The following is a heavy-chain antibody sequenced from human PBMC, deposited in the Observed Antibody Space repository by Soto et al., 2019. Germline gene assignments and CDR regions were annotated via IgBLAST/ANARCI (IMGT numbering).Heavy chain of an antibody. V-gene: IGHV3-30*18. CDR3: AKDLVYYDSSGYNAFDP. CDR2: ISYDGSNK. J-gene: IGHJ5*02. CDR1: GFNFSSHV. Sequence: GGSLRLSCAASGFNFSSHVMNWVRQAPGKGLEWVAVISYDGSNKYYADSVKGRFTISRDNSKNTLYLQMNSLRAEDTAVYYCAKDLVYYDSSGYNAFDPWGQGTLVTVSS. D-gene: IGHD3-22*01.